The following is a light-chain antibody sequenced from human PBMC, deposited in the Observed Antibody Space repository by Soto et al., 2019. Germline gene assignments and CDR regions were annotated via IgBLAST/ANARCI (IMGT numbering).Light chain of an antibody. CDR3: QAWDSSTGV. V-gene: IGLV3-1*01. Sequence: ELTQPPSVSVSPGQTASITCSGDKLGDNYACWYQQKPGQSPVLVIYQDRKRPSGIPERFSGSNSGNTATLTISGTQTMDEADYYCQAWDSSTGVFGTGTKLTVL. J-gene: IGLJ1*01. CDR2: QDR. CDR1: KLGDNY.